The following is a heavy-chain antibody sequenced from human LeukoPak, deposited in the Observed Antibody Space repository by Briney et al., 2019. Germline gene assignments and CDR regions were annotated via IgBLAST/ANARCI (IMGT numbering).Heavy chain of an antibody. D-gene: IGHD3-3*01. CDR1: GFTFSNAW. V-gene: IGHV3-15*01. CDR2: KSKTDGGTT. Sequence: GGSLRLSCAASGFTFSNAWMSWVRQAPGKGLEWVGRKSKTDGGTTDYAAPVKGRFTISRDDSKNTLYLQMNSLETEDTAVYYCTTKVWSYYYYYGMDVWGKGTTVTVSS. J-gene: IGHJ6*04. CDR3: TTKVWSYYYYYGMDV.